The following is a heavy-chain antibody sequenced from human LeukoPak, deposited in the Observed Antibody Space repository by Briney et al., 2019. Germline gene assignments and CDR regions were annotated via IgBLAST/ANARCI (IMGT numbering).Heavy chain of an antibody. CDR1: GFTFSSYW. Sequence: GGSLRLSCAVSGFTFSSYWMNWVRQAPGKGLEWVASIGQDGGEKSYVDSVKGRFTISRDNTKNSLYLQMNSLRAEDTAVYFCARDGTAAGLYFDLWGQGTLVTVSS. V-gene: IGHV3-7*01. J-gene: IGHJ4*01. CDR2: IGQDGGEK. D-gene: IGHD6-13*01. CDR3: ARDGTAAGLYFDL.